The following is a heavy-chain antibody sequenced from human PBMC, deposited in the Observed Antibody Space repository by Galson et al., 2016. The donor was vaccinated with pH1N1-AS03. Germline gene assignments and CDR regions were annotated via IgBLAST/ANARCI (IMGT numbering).Heavy chain of an antibody. V-gene: IGHV3-64*01. J-gene: IGHJ4*02. CDR2: ISGNGFST. Sequence: SLRLSCAVGGFTFSSYAMFWVRQAPGKGLEYVSVISGNGFSTYYANSVKDRFTVSRDNSKNTLYLQMGSLRVEDMAVYYCASGPVSYANYWFPPPDYWGQGTLVTVSS. CDR1: GFTFSSYA. CDR3: ASGPVSYANYWFPPPDY. D-gene: IGHD4/OR15-4a*01.